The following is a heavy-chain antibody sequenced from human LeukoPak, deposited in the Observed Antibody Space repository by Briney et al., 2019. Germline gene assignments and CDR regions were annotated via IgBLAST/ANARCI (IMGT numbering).Heavy chain of an antibody. CDR1: GGSISSYY. D-gene: IGHD4-23*01. Sequence: SETLSLTCTVSGGSISSYYWSWIRQPPGKGLEWIGYIYYSGSTNYNPSLKSRVTISVDTSKNQFSLKLSSVTAADTAVYYCASTAHDYGGHSPDYWGQGTLVTVSS. CDR2: IYYSGST. V-gene: IGHV4-59*01. J-gene: IGHJ4*02. CDR3: ASTAHDYGGHSPDY.